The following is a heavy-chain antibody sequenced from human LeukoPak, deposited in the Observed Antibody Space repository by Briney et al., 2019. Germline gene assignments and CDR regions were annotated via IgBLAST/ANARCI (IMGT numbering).Heavy chain of an antibody. CDR3: ARVMEPYYYGSGSYYLDY. CDR1: GGSISSYY. V-gene: IGHV4-59*01. D-gene: IGHD3-10*01. CDR2: IYYSGST. J-gene: IGHJ4*02. Sequence: SETLSLTCTVSGGSISSYYWSWIRQPPGKGLEWIGYIYYSGSTNYNPSLKSRVTISVDTSKNQFSLKLSSVTAADTAVYYCARVMEPYYYGSGSYYLDYWGQGTLVTVSS.